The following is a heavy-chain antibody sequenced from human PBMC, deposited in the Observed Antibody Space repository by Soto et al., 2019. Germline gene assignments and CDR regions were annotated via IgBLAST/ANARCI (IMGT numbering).Heavy chain of an antibody. J-gene: IGHJ4*02. D-gene: IGHD3-22*01. CDR3: ARVDLERYYYVSSGYLTDY. CDR1: GGSFSGYY. Sequence: QVQLQQWGAGLLKPSETLSLTCAVYGGSFSGYYWSWIRQPPGKGLEWIGEINHSGSTNYNPSLKSRVTISVDTSKNQFSLKLSSVTAADTAVYYCARVDLERYYYVSSGYLTDYWGQGTLVTVSS. CDR2: INHSGST. V-gene: IGHV4-34*01.